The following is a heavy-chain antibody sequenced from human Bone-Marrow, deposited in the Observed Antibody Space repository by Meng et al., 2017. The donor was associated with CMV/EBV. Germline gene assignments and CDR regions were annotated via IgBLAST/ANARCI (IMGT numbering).Heavy chain of an antibody. CDR1: GFSLSTSGVG. CDR2: IYWNDDK. V-gene: IGHV2-5*01. CDR3: AHGILGYTLDY. J-gene: IGHJ4*02. Sequence: SGPTLVKPSQTLTLTCTFSGFSLSTSGVGVGWIRQPPGKALEWLALIYWNDDKRYSPSLKSRLTITKDTSKNQVVLTMTNMDPVDTATYYCAHGILGYTLDYWGQGTLVTVSS. D-gene: IGHD5-24*01.